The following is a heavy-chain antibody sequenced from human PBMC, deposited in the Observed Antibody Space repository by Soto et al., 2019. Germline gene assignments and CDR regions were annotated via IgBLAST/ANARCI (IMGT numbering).Heavy chain of an antibody. CDR1: GFTFSSHA. J-gene: IGHJ4*02. CDR3: XXDDEGGXXXXXGY. D-gene: IGHD2-15*01. CDR2: ISSDGSNK. V-gene: IGHV3-30-3*01. Sequence: QVQLVESGGGEVQPGRSLRLSCAVSGFTFSSHAMHWVRQAPGKGXEWVTLISSDGSNKYYADSVKGRFTTSRDNSKXXXXXXXXXXXVXXXXXXXXXXDDEGGXXXXXGYWGQGALVTVSS.